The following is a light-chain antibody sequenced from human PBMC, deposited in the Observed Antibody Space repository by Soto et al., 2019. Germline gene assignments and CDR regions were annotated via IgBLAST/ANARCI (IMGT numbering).Light chain of an antibody. CDR3: AAWDDGLNGYV. CDR2: TNN. Sequence: QSVLTQPPSASGTPGQRVTISCSGSSSNIGSNTVNWYQQLPGTAPKLLIYTNNRRPSAVPVRYSGSKSGTSASLAISGLQSEDEADYDCAAWDDGLNGYVFGTGTKLTVL. V-gene: IGLV1-44*01. CDR1: SSNIGSNT. J-gene: IGLJ1*01.